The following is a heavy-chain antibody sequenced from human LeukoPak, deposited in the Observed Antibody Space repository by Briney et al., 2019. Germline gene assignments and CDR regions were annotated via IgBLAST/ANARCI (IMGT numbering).Heavy chain of an antibody. Sequence: PSETLSLTCAVYGGSFSGYYWSWIRQPPGKRLEWIGEINHSGSTNYNPSLKSRVTISVDTSKNQFSLKLSSVTAADTAVYYCARGGYSGSYRYPRFDPWGQGTLVTVSS. CDR2: INHSGST. V-gene: IGHV4-34*01. J-gene: IGHJ5*02. D-gene: IGHD1-26*01. CDR3: ARGGYSGSYRYPRFDP. CDR1: GGSFSGYY.